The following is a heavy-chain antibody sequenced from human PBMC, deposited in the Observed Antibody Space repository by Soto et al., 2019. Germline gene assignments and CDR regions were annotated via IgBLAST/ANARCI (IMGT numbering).Heavy chain of an antibody. V-gene: IGHV1-69*13. CDR3: ARSYCTNGVYCMMNWFDP. Sequence: SVKVSCKASGGPFSSYAISWVRQAPGQGLEWMGGIIPIFGTANYAQKFQGRVTITADESTSTAYMELSSLRSEDTAVYYCARSYCTNGVYCMMNWFDPWGQGTLVTVSS. CDR2: IIPIFGTA. D-gene: IGHD2-8*01. J-gene: IGHJ5*02. CDR1: GGPFSSYA.